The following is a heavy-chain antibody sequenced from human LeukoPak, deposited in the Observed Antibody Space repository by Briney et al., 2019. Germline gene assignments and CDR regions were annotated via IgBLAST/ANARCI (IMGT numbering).Heavy chain of an antibody. CDR1: GYTFNSYG. V-gene: IGHV1-18*01. Sequence: ASATVSCKASGYTFNSYGISWVRQAPGQGLEWMGWISTYSGNTNYTQNLQGRITVTADASTTTVYMELRSLTYEDTAVYYCAREKGRGYFDYWGQGTLVTVSS. J-gene: IGHJ4*02. D-gene: IGHD3-10*01. CDR3: AREKGRGYFDY. CDR2: ISTYSGNT.